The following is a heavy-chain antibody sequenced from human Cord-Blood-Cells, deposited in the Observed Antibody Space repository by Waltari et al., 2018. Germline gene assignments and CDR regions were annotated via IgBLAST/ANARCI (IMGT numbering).Heavy chain of an antibody. CDR2: LDPEYGEK. CDR3: ATDRGEGYGYAFDI. D-gene: IGHD5-18*01. J-gene: IGHJ3*02. Sequence: QVQLVQSGAEVKKPGASVKVSCKVSGYTLTELSMHWVRQAPGKGLEWMGGLDPEYGEKIYAQKFQGRVTMTEDTSTDTAYMELSSLRSEDTAVYYCATDRGEGYGYAFDIWGQGTMVTVSS. V-gene: IGHV1-24*01. CDR1: GYTLTELS.